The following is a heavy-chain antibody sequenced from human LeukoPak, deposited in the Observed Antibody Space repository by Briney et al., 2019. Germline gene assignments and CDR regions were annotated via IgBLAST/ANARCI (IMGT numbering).Heavy chain of an antibody. CDR3: VKGSMAAAGDILSSSFDY. Sequence: GGSLRLSCAASGFTFSIYGMSWVRQAPGKGLDWVSGMSDSGGATYYADSVKGRFTISRDNSKNTLYLQMTSLRVEDTAVYYCVKGSMAAAGDILSSSFDYWGQGTLVTVSS. J-gene: IGHJ4*02. D-gene: IGHD6-13*01. CDR1: GFTFSIYG. CDR2: MSDSGGAT. V-gene: IGHV3-23*01.